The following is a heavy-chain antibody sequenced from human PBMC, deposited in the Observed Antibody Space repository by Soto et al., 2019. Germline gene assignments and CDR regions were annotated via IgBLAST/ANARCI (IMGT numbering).Heavy chain of an antibody. V-gene: IGHV4-34*01. Sequence: PSETLSLTCAVYGGSFSGYYWCWIRQPPGKGLEWIGEINHRGSTNHNPSLKSRVTISVDTSKNQLSLKLSSVTAADTAVYYCARLYDFWSGYYLKYFDYWGQGILVTVSS. D-gene: IGHD3-3*01. CDR3: ARLYDFWSGYYLKYFDY. CDR1: GGSFSGYY. CDR2: INHRGST. J-gene: IGHJ4*02.